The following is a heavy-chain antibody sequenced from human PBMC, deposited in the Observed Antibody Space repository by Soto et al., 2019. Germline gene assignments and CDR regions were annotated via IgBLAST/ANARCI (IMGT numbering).Heavy chain of an antibody. Sequence: QVQLVESGGGVVQPGTSLRLSCVGSGFTFRSYVIHWVRQAPGKGLEWGALTSYDGSNNFYGDSVKGRFTISRDNSRNTVELQMASLRLEDTALYYCARWGTTGGLDVWGQGTLVSVSS. CDR1: GFTFRSYV. J-gene: IGHJ4*02. CDR3: ARWGTTGGLDV. D-gene: IGHD3-16*01. V-gene: IGHV3-33*05. CDR2: TSYDGSNN.